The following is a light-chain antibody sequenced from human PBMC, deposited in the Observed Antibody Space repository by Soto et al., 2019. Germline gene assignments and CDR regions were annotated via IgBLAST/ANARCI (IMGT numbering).Light chain of an antibody. CDR1: QDISNY. Sequence: DIQMTQSPSSLSASVGDRVTITCRASQDISNYLAWYHQKPGTGPSLLVYVASPLQPGVPSRFSGSGSGKDFILTIGSLQHADFAPYYCQHCNSYSQACGQGTTVAI. V-gene: IGKV1-27*01. CDR3: QHCNSYSQA. CDR2: VAS. J-gene: IGKJ1*01.